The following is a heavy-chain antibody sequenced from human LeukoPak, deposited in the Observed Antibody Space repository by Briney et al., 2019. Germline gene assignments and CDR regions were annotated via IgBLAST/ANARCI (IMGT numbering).Heavy chain of an antibody. J-gene: IGHJ4*02. CDR2: INPNSGGT. CDR3: ARDILAAMVTGADY. Sequence: ASVKVSCKASGYTFTGYYMHWVRQAPGQGLEWMGWINPNSGGTNYAQKFQGRVTMTRDTSISTAYMELSRLRSDDTAVYYCARDILAAMVTGADYWGQGTLVTVSS. D-gene: IGHD5-18*01. V-gene: IGHV1-2*02. CDR1: GYTFTGYY.